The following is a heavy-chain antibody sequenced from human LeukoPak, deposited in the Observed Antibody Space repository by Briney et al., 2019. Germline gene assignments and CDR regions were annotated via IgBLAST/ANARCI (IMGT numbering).Heavy chain of an antibody. CDR2: IFWDNDW. D-gene: IGHD3-9*01. V-gene: IGHV2-5*05. Sequence: SGPALVKPTQTLTLTCTFSGFSLSTTGVGVGWIRQPPGKALEWLALIFWDNDWSCDPSLKTRLTIAKDTSKNQVVLTMTNLDPVDTATYFCVHTRLLRDVDKLTDFDYWGRGILVTVSS. J-gene: IGHJ4*02. CDR1: GFSLSTTGVG. CDR3: VHTRLLRDVDKLTDFDY.